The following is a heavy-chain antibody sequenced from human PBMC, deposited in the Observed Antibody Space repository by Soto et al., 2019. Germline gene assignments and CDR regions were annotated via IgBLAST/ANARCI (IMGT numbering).Heavy chain of an antibody. CDR3: ARSGDWNYYYYYRDV. J-gene: IGHJ6*03. D-gene: IGHD1-1*01. CDR2: ISYDGSNK. CDR1: GFTFSSYG. V-gene: IGHV3-30*03. Sequence: QVQLVESGGGVVPPGRSLSLSCAASGFTFSSYGMHWVRQAPGKGLEWVAVISYDGSNKYYADSVKGRFTISRDNSKNTLYLQMNSRRAEDTAVYYCARSGDWNYYYYYRDVGGKGTTVTVSS.